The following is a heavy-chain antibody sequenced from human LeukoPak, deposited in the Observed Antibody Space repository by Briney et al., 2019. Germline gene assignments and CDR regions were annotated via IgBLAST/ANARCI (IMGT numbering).Heavy chain of an antibody. J-gene: IGHJ4*02. V-gene: IGHV4-61*10. CDR3: ARAAVSYYYDSSGYYDY. D-gene: IGHD3-22*01. Sequence: PSETLSLTCTVSGGSITSGSYYWSWIRQPAGKGLEWIGRIYSSGSTNYKPSLKSRVTISVDTSKNQFSLKLSSVTAADTAVYYCARAAVSYYYDSSGYYDYWGQGTLVTVSS. CDR1: GGSITSGSYY. CDR2: IYSSGST.